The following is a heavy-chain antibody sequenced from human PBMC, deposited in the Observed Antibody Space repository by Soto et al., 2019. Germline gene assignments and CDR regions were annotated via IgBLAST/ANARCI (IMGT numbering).Heavy chain of an antibody. V-gene: IGHV1-24*01. J-gene: IGHJ4*02. CDR1: GYTLTELS. Sequence: ASVKVSCKVSGYTLTELSMHWVRQAPGKGLEWMGGFDPEDGETIYAQKFQGRVTMTEDTSTDTAYMELSSLRSEDTAVYYSATSRYYYGSGSYPYYFDYWGQGTLVTVSS. CDR2: FDPEDGET. D-gene: IGHD3-10*01. CDR3: ATSRYYYGSGSYPYYFDY.